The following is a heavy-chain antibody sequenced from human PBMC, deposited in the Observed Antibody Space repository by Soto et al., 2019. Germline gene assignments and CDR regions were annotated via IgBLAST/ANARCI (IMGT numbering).Heavy chain of an antibody. Sequence: QITLKESGPTLVKPTQTLTLTCTFSGFSLSTRGVAVGWFRQPPGKTLEWLALIYWDEDKGYSPSLKSRPNIYDDTAKNQVVLTMTNMDPVDTATYYCAPRPRGYAYYFDYWGQGTLVTVS. D-gene: IGHD5-12*01. J-gene: IGHJ4*02. CDR3: APRPRGYAYYFDY. CDR2: IYWDEDK. CDR1: GFSLSTRGVA. V-gene: IGHV2-5*02.